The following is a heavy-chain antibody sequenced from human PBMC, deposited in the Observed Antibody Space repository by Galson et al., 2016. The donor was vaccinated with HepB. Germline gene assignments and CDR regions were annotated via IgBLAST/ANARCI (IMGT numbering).Heavy chain of an antibody. J-gene: IGHJ6*03. V-gene: IGHV3-33*01. CDR2: IWYDGSNK. D-gene: IGHD2-21*01. CDR3: ARGGTYCGGDCYYYMDV. Sequence: SCAASGFTFFTYGMHWVRQAPGKGLEWVAVIWYDGSNKYCADSVKGRFTISRDNSKNTLYLQMNSLRAEDTAVYYCARGGTYCGGDCYYYMDVWGKGTTVTVSS. CDR1: GFTFFTYG.